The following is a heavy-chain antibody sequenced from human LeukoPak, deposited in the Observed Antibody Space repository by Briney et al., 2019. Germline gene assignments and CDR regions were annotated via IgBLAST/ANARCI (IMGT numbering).Heavy chain of an antibody. CDR1: GGSISSSSYY. Sequence: SETLSLTCTVSGGSISSSSYYWGWIRQPPGKGLEWIGSIYYSGSTYYNPSLESRVTISVDTSKNQFSLKLSSVTAADTAVYYCARRYYYDSSGYYHDYWGQGTLVTVSS. J-gene: IGHJ4*02. D-gene: IGHD3-22*01. V-gene: IGHV4-39*01. CDR3: ARRYYYDSSGYYHDY. CDR2: IYYSGST.